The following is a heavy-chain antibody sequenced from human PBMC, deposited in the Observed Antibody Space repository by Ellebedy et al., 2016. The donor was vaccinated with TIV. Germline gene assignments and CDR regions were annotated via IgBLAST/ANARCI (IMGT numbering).Heavy chain of an antibody. Sequence: GESLKISCAASGVSFRDYYMSWFRQAPGKGLEWVSYIFSSGNNKYYADSVKGRFTISRDNAKNSLYLQMNSLRAEDTAVYFCARQGRTRTFDIWGQGTMVTVSS. J-gene: IGHJ3*02. D-gene: IGHD1-14*01. V-gene: IGHV3-11*01. CDR1: GVSFRDYY. CDR3: ARQGRTRTFDI. CDR2: IFSSGNNK.